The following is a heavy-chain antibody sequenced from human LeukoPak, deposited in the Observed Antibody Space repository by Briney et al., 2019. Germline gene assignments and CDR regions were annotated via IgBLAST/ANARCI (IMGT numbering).Heavy chain of an antibody. D-gene: IGHD3-10*01. CDR1: GGTFSSYA. CDR2: ISSFNGKT. Sequence: ASVKVSCKASGGTFSSYAINWVRQAPGQGLEWMGWISSFNGKTNYAQKLQGRVTLTTDTSTSTAYMELRSLRSDDTAVYYCAREGTPIWYYYMDVWGKGTTVTVSS. J-gene: IGHJ6*03. V-gene: IGHV1-18*01. CDR3: AREGTPIWYYYMDV.